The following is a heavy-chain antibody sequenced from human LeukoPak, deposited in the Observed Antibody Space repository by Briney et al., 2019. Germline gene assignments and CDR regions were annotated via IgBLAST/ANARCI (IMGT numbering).Heavy chain of an antibody. CDR3: AMNYYDSSGYYPSEMRL. CDR2: IYHSGST. CDR1: GCSLSSGGFH. Sequence: LQTLSLTCPVSGCSLSSGGFHWIWPPQPPGKGLVGFVYIYHSGSTYYTPSLKSPVTISVDRSKNQSSLKLSSVAAADTAVYYCAMNYYDSSGYYPSEMRLWGQGTLVTVSS. J-gene: IGHJ4*02. V-gene: IGHV4-30-2*01. D-gene: IGHD3-22*01.